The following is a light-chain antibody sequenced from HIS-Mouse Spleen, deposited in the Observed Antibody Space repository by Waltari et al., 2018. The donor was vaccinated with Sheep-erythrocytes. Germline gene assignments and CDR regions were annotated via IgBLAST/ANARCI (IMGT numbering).Light chain of an antibody. Sequence: DIVMTQTPLSLSVTPGQPASISCKSSQSLLHSDGKTYLYWYLQKPGQSPQLLIYEVSNRFSGVPDRFSGSGSGTDFTLTISSLQPEDFATYYCQQSYSTPPTFGGGTKVEIK. CDR1: QSLLHSDGKTY. J-gene: IGKJ4*01. V-gene: IGKV2D-29*02. CDR3: QQSYSTPPT. CDR2: EVS.